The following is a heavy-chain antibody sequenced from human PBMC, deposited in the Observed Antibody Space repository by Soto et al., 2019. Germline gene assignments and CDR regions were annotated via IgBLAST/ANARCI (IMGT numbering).Heavy chain of an antibody. CDR3: ARGLGYCSSTSCRTPFDY. J-gene: IGHJ4*02. D-gene: IGHD2-2*01. V-gene: IGHV3-30-3*01. CDR1: GFNFSSYA. Sequence: PGGSLRLSCAASGFNFSSYAMHWVRQTPGKGLEWVAVISYDGSNKYYADSVKGRFTISRDNSKNTLYLQMNSLRAEDTAVNYCARGLGYCSSTSCRTPFDYWGQGTMVTVSS. CDR2: ISYDGSNK.